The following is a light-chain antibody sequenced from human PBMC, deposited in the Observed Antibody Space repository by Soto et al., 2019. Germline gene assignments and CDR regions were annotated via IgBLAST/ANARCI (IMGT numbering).Light chain of an antibody. CDR3: QQYNSYSPT. J-gene: IGKJ1*01. CDR2: KAS. CDR1: QSISTW. Sequence: DIQMTQSPSTLSASVGDRVTITCRASQSISTWLAWYQQEPGKAPKLLIHKASSLQSGVPSRFRGSGSGTDFPLTISSLHPDDFATYYCQQYNSYSPTFGQGTRVEIK. V-gene: IGKV1-5*03.